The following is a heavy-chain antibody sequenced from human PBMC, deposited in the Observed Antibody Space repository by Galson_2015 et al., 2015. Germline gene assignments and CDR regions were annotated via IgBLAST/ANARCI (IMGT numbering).Heavy chain of an antibody. V-gene: IGHV3-53*01. J-gene: IGHJ2*01. D-gene: IGHD2-2*01. CDR1: GFTVSSNY. CDR2: IYSGGST. Sequence: SLRLSCAASGFTVSSNYMSWVRQAPGKGLEWVSVIYSGGSTYYADSVKGRFTISRDNSKNTLYLQMNSLRAEDTAVYYCAKRYCSSTSCYGNWHFDLWGRGTLVTVSS. CDR3: AKRYCSSTSCYGNWHFDL.